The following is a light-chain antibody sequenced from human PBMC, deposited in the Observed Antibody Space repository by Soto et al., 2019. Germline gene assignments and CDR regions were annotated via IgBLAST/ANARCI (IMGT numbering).Light chain of an antibody. CDR2: AAS. CDR3: QSYTGAPWT. Sequence: DIQMTQSPSSLSASVGDRVTITCRAIQGISTYLVWYQQKPGTVPKLLIFAASTLQSGVPSRFSGSGSGTDFTLTISSLQPEDVATYYCQSYTGAPWTFGQGTKVEI. CDR1: QGISTY. V-gene: IGKV1-27*01. J-gene: IGKJ1*01.